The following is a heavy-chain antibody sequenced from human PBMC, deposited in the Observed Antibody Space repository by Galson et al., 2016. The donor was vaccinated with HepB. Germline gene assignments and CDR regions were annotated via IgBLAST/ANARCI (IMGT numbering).Heavy chain of an antibody. CDR1: GGSISSYY. D-gene: IGHD2-2*01. Sequence: SETLSLTCIVSGGSISSYYWSWIRQPAGKGLEWIGRLYISGNTDYNPSLKSRVTMSQDTSRNQFSLKLTSVTAADTAVDFCARVPCTSTTCNDDAFDIWGQGTMVTVSS. J-gene: IGHJ3*02. V-gene: IGHV4-4*07. CDR3: ARVPCTSTTCNDDAFDI. CDR2: LYISGNT.